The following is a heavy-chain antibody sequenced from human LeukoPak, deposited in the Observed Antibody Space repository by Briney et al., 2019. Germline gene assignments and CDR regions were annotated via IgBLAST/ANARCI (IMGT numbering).Heavy chain of an antibody. D-gene: IGHD3-10*01. J-gene: IGHJ5*02. CDR2: IIPIFGTA. CDR3: ASHYYGSGSYDNWFDP. Sequence: GASVKVSCKASGGTFSSYAISWVRQAPGQGLEWMGRIIPIFGTANYAQKFQGRVTITTDESTSTAYMELSSLRSEDTAVYYCASHYYGSGSYDNWFDPWGQGTLVTVSS. CDR1: GGTFSSYA. V-gene: IGHV1-69*05.